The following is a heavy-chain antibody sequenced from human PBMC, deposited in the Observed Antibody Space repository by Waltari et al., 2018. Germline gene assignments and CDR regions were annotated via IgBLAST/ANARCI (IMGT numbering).Heavy chain of an antibody. CDR3: AKAHWDYGNYYYYYMDG. CDR1: GFTFSSYA. CDR2: ISGNGVSR. J-gene: IGHJ6*03. Sequence: EVQLMESGGGLVQPGGSLRLSCAASGFTFSSYAMNWVRQAPGKGPEWVSTISGNGVSRYYADSVEGRFTISRDNSRNTVYLQMSSLRAEDTAIYYCAKAHWDYGNYYYYYMDGWGNGTTVVVSS. D-gene: IGHD1-7*01. V-gene: IGHV3-23*01.